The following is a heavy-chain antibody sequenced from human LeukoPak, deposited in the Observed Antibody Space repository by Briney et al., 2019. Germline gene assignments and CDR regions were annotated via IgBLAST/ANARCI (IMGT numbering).Heavy chain of an antibody. Sequence: GGSLRLSCSASGFTFSRYAMHWVRQAPGKGLEYVSAISSNGGSTYYADSVKGRFTISRDNSKNTLYLQMNSLRAEDTAVYYCANRGSSWYVFDYWGQGTLVTVSS. CDR1: GFTFSRYA. CDR2: ISSNGGST. V-gene: IGHV3-64*04. D-gene: IGHD6-13*01. CDR3: ANRGSSWYVFDY. J-gene: IGHJ4*02.